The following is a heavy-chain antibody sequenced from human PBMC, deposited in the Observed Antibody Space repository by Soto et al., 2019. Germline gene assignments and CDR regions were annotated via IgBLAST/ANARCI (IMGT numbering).Heavy chain of an antibody. CDR3: ARHVAAGDYYYGTDV. J-gene: IGHJ6*02. CDR2: IHYSGST. CDR1: GGSISTSSYS. D-gene: IGHD6-13*01. Sequence: QLQLQESGPGLVKPSETLSLTCTVSGGSISTSSYSWGWIRQPPGKGLEWIGSIHYSGSTYYNPSLKSRVTISVDTSKNQFSLKLSSVTAADTAVYYCARHVAAGDYYYGTDVWGQGTTVTVSS. V-gene: IGHV4-39*01.